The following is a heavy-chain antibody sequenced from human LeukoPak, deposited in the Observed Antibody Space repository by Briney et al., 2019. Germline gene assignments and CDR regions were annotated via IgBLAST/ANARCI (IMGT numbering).Heavy chain of an antibody. D-gene: IGHD1-26*01. Sequence: PGRSLRLSCAASGFTFSSYGMHWVRQGPGKGLECVAVISYDGSNKYYADSVKGRFTISRDNSKNTLYLQMNSLRAEDTAVYYCAKDLRGSNSGSYSGGDAFDIWGQGTMVTVSS. CDR2: ISYDGSNK. J-gene: IGHJ3*02. CDR3: AKDLRGSNSGSYSGGDAFDI. CDR1: GFTFSSYG. V-gene: IGHV3-30*18.